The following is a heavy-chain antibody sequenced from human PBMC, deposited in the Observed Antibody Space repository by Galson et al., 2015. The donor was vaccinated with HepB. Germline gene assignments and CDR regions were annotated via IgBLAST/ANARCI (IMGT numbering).Heavy chain of an antibody. V-gene: IGHV3-11*01. Sequence: SLRLSCAASGFTFSDYYMSWIRQAPGKGLEWVSYISSSGSTIYYADSVKGRFTISRDNAKNSLYLQMNSLRAEDTAVYYCARETSKGDLITDWGQGTLVTVSS. D-gene: IGHD3-16*01. CDR3: ARETSKGDLITD. CDR1: GFTFSDYY. CDR2: ISSSGSTI. J-gene: IGHJ4*02.